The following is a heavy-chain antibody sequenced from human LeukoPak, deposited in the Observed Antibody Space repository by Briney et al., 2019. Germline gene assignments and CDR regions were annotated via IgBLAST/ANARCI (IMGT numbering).Heavy chain of an antibody. CDR3: ARGPTYYDFLVGKKFDY. CDR2: INPNSGGT. CDR1: GYTFTGYY. Sequence: ASVKVSCKASGYTFTGYYMHWVRQAPGQGLERMGWINPNSGGTNYAQKFQGRVTMTRDTSISTAYMELSRLRSDDTAVYYCARGPTYYDFLVGKKFDYWGQGTLVTVSS. J-gene: IGHJ4*02. V-gene: IGHV1-2*02. D-gene: IGHD3-3*01.